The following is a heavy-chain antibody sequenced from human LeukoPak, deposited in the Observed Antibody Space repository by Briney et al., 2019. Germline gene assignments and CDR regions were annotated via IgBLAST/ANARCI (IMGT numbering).Heavy chain of an antibody. CDR2: IYYSGST. CDR1: GGSISSYY. V-gene: IGHV4-59*01. J-gene: IGHJ4*02. D-gene: IGHD3-22*01. Sequence: SETLSLTCTVSGGSISSYYWSWIRQPPGKGLEWIGYIYYSGSTYYNPSLKSRVTISVDTSKNQFSLKLSSVTAADTAVYYCARGLEYYYDSSGYSVDYFDYWGQGTLVTVSS. CDR3: ARGLEYYYDSSGYSVDYFDY.